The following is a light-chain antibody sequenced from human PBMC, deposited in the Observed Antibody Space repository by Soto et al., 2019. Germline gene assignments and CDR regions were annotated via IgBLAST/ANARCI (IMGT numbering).Light chain of an antibody. CDR1: QSISNS. V-gene: IGKV3-15*01. CDR2: GAS. CDR3: QQYNNWPPRT. Sequence: EIVMTQSPASLSVSPGETATLSCRASQSISNSLAWYQQKPGQAPSLLIYGASTRATGIPARFSGSGSGTEFTLTITSLQSEDSALYYCQQYNNWPPRTFGQGTKLEIK. J-gene: IGKJ2*01.